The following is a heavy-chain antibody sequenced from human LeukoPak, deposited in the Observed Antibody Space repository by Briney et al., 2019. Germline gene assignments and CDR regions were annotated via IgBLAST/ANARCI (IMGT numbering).Heavy chain of an antibody. J-gene: IGHJ2*01. CDR2: VIPIFGTA. Sequence: SVKVSCKASGGTFSSYAISWVRQAPGQGLEWMGGVIPIFGTANYAQKFQGRVTITADESTSTAYMELSSLRSEDTAVYYCARELGRRLNWYFDLWGRGTLVTVSS. CDR1: GGTFSSYA. V-gene: IGHV1-69*13. D-gene: IGHD2-21*02. CDR3: ARELGRRLNWYFDL.